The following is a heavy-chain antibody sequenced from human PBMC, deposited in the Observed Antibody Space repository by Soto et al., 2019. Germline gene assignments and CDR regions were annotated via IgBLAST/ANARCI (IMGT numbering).Heavy chain of an antibody. CDR1: GYTITSYY. Sequence: ASMKVSGKASGYTITSYYMHWVRQAPGQGLEWMGIINPSSSATRYSQKFQGRVTMTRDVSTSTVYMEMSGLRSEDTAVYYCARGYWSSGNCYRLDYYDMDVW. D-gene: IGHD2-15*01. J-gene: IGHJ6*03. CDR2: INPSSSAT. V-gene: IGHV1-46*01. CDR3: ARGYWSSGNCYRLDYYDMDV.